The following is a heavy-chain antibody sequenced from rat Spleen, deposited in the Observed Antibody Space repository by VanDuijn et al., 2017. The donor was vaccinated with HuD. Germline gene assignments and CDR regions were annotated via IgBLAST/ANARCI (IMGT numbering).Heavy chain of an antibody. Sequence: EVQLVESGGGLVQPGRSLKLSCAASGFTYSNYVMAWVRQAPTKGLEWVASISTGGGNTYYRDAVKGRFTISRDNAKNTLYLQLDSLRSEDTATYYCAKETTTVAHCYFDFWGPGTMVTVSS. J-gene: IGHJ1*01. D-gene: IGHD1-1*01. CDR1: GFTYSNYV. CDR3: AKETTTVAHCYFDF. V-gene: IGHV5S13*01. CDR2: ISTGGGNT.